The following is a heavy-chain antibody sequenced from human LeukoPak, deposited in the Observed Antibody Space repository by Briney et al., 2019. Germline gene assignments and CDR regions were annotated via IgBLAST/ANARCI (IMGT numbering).Heavy chain of an antibody. CDR1: GFTFSGYW. V-gene: IGHV3-74*01. D-gene: IGHD3-10*01. CDR3: ANTYGSWGNFDT. CDR2: INSDGSTT. Sequence: GGSLRLSCAASGFTFSGYWMHWVRQAPGTGLVWVSVINSDGSTTRYADSVRGRFTISRDNAKNTLYLQMNSLRAEDTAVYYCANTYGSWGNFDTWGQGTLVTVSS. J-gene: IGHJ4*02.